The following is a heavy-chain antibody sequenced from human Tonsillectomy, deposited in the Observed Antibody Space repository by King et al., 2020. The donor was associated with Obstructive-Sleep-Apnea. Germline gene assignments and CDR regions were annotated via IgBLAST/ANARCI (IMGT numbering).Heavy chain of an antibody. CDR2: IYTSGST. CDR3: ARDSGIYYYASGTYPYFFDY. CDR1: GGSINSYY. J-gene: IGHJ4*02. D-gene: IGHD3-10*01. Sequence: QLQESGPGLVKPSETLSLTCTVSGGSINSYYWSWIRQPAGKGLEWIGRIYTSGSTNDNPSLKSRVTMSVDTSENQFSLKLNSVTAADTAVYYCARDSGIYYYASGTYPYFFDYWGQGTLVTVSS. V-gene: IGHV4-4*07.